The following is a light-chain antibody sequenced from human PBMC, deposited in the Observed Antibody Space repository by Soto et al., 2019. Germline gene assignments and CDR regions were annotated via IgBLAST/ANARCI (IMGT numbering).Light chain of an antibody. J-gene: IGLJ2*01. CDR3: AAWHVSPNGVV. CDR1: SSNIGSNT. V-gene: IGLV1-44*01. Sequence: QLVLTQPPSASGTPGQRVTISCSGSSSNIGSNTVYWYQQLPGTAPKLLIYSNNQRPSGVPDRFSGSKSGTSASLAISGLLSEDEADYYCAAWHVSPNGVVFGGGTKLTVL. CDR2: SNN.